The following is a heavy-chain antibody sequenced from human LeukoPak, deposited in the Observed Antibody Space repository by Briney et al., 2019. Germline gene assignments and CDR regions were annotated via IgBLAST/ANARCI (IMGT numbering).Heavy chain of an antibody. CDR3: ARATVTTRWSAFDI. V-gene: IGHV3-30*04. J-gene: IGHJ3*02. CDR1: GFTFSSYA. Sequence: GGSLRLSCAASGFTFSSYAMHWVRQAPGKGLEWVAVISYDGSNKYYADSVKGRFTISRDNSKNTLYLQMNSLRAEDTAVYYCARATVTTRWSAFDIWAKGQWSPSLQ. D-gene: IGHD4-17*01. CDR2: ISYDGSNK.